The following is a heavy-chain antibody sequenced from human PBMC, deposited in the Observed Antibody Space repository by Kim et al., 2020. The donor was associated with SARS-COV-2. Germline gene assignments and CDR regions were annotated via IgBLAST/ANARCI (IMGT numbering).Heavy chain of an antibody. J-gene: IGHJ3*02. Sequence: SETLSLTCTVSGGSISSGDYYWSWIRQPPGKGLEWIGYIYYSGSTYYNPSLKSRVTISVDTSKNQFSLMLSSVTAADTAVYYCARARITMIVVVNAFDIWGQGTMVTVSS. D-gene: IGHD3-22*01. CDR1: GGSISSGDYY. V-gene: IGHV4-30-4*01. CDR2: IYYSGST. CDR3: ARARITMIVVVNAFDI.